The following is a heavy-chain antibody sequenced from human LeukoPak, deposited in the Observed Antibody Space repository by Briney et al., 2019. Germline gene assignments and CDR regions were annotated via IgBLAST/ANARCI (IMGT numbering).Heavy chain of an antibody. J-gene: IGHJ4*02. CDR2: ISYDGSNK. CDR3: ARVGGSDSSGYRGSFDY. CDR1: GFTFSSYA. Sequence: GRSLRLSCAASGFTFSSYAMHWVRQAPGKGLEWVAVISYDGSNKYYADSVKGRFTISRDNSKNTLYLQMNSLRAEDTAVYYCARVGGSDSSGYRGSFDYWGQGTLVTVSS. V-gene: IGHV3-30-3*01. D-gene: IGHD3-22*01.